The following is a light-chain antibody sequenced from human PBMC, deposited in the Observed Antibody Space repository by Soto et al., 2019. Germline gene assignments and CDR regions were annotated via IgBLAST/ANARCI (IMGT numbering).Light chain of an antibody. CDR1: QSISTY. V-gene: IGKV1-39*01. CDR3: QQSSTLYYT. CDR2: AAS. J-gene: IGKJ2*01. Sequence: DIQMTQSPSSLSASVGDRVIITCLASQSISTYLNWYQQSPGKAPKLLIYAASTLHSGVPSRFSGSGSGTDFTLTISGLQPEDFVTYYCQQSSTLYYTFGQGTKVDIK.